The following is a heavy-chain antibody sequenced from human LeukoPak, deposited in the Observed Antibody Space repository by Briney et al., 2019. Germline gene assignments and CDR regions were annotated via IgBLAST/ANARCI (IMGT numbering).Heavy chain of an antibody. D-gene: IGHD3-10*01. J-gene: IGHJ4*02. CDR2: IWYDGSDK. CDR3: ARVWFGELFFDS. Sequence: PGRSLRLSCAASEFTFSRYGMHWVRQAPGKGLEWVALIWYDGSDKYYADSVKGRFTISRDNSKNTLYLQMNSLRAEDTAVYYCARVWFGELFFDSWGQETLVTVSS. CDR1: EFTFSRYG. V-gene: IGHV3-33*01.